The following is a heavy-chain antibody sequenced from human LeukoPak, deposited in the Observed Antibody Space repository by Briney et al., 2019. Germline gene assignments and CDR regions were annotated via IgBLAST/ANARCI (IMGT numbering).Heavy chain of an antibody. CDR3: ARDRGSSSSSKVH. CDR1: GFTFSSYW. CDR2: IKQDGSEK. Sequence: GGSLRLSCAASGFTFSSYWMSWVRQAPGKGLEWVANIKQDGSEKYYVDSVKGRFTISRDNAKNSLYLQMNSLRAEDTAAYYCARDRGSSSSSKVHWGQGTLVTVSS. D-gene: IGHD6-6*01. J-gene: IGHJ4*02. V-gene: IGHV3-7*01.